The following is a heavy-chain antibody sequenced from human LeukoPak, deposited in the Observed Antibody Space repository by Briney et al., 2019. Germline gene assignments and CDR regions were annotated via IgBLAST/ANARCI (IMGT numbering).Heavy chain of an antibody. J-gene: IGHJ4*02. CDR1: GFTYSSYS. V-gene: IGHV3-48*01. Sequence: PGGSLRLSCAASGFTYSSYSMYSVRQAPGEGLEWVSYISSSSSTIYYADSVKGRFTISRDNAKNSLYLQMNSLRAEDTAVYYCARENFPAYFDYWGQGTLVTVSS. CDR3: ARENFPAYFDY. CDR2: ISSSSSTI.